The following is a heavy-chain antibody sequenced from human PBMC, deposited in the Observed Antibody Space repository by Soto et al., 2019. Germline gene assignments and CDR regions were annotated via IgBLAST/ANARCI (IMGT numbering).Heavy chain of an antibody. CDR3: ARSPVHCSSTSCYLYYFDY. V-gene: IGHV4-30-4*01. CDR2: IYYSGST. CDR1: GGSISSGDYY. D-gene: IGHD2-2*01. J-gene: IGHJ4*02. Sequence: PSETLSLTCTVSGGSISSGDYYWSWIRQPPGKGLEWIGYIYYSGSTYYNPSLKSRVTISVDTSKNQFSLKLSSVTAADTAVYYCARSPVHCSSTSCYLYYFDYWGQGTLVTVSS.